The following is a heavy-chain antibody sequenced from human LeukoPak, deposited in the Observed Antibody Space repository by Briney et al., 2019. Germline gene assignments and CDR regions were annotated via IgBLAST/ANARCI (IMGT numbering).Heavy chain of an antibody. D-gene: IGHD3-16*02. Sequence: GASVKVSCKASGYTFTGYYIHWVRQAPGQGLEWMGWINPNSGGTNYAQKFQGRVTMTRDTSISTAYMELSRLRSDDTAVYYCARGPYDYVWGSYRYTGGYYFDYWGQGTLVTVSS. CDR1: GYTFTGYY. V-gene: IGHV1-2*02. CDR3: ARGPYDYVWGSYRYTGGYYFDY. CDR2: INPNSGGT. J-gene: IGHJ4*02.